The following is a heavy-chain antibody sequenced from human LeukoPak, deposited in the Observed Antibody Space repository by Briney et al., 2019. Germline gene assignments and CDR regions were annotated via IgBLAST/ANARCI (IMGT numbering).Heavy chain of an antibody. CDR2: IYPGDSDT. CDR1: GYSFTNYW. D-gene: IGHD1-26*01. J-gene: IGHJ4*02. CDR3: ARFTGATTYRYCDS. V-gene: IGHV5-51*01. Sequence: GESLKISCKGSGYSFTNYWIGWVRQMPGKGLEWMGIIYPGDSDTRYSPSFQGQVSISADKSITTAYLQWSSLKASDTAMYYCARFTGATTYRYCDSWGQGTLVTVSS.